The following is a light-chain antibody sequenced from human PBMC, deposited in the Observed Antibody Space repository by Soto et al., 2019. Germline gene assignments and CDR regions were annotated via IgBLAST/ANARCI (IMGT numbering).Light chain of an antibody. CDR3: QQYNNWPFIT. CDR1: QSVRGN. V-gene: IGKV3-15*01. J-gene: IGKJ1*01. CDR2: GAS. Sequence: EIVMTQSPATLSVSPGERATLSCRASQSVRGNLAWYQQKPGQSPRLLIYGASSRATGIPVRFSGSGSGTEFTLTISSLQSEDFAVYYCQQYNNWPFITFGQGTNVDIK.